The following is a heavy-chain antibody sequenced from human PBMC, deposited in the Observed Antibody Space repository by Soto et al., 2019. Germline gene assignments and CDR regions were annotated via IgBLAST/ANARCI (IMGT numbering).Heavy chain of an antibody. J-gene: IGHJ4*02. CDR2: MNPNTGNS. CDR3: ARRSETNGWNGFGADKYYFDF. Sequence: ASVKVSCKASGYTFTSYDIYWVRQATGQGLEWMGWMNPNTGNSGYAQKFQGRVTMTSDTSISTAHMELSSLRSEDTAVYYCARRSETNGWNGFGADKYYFDFWGQGTLVTVSS. D-gene: IGHD1-1*01. V-gene: IGHV1-8*01. CDR1: GYTFTSYD.